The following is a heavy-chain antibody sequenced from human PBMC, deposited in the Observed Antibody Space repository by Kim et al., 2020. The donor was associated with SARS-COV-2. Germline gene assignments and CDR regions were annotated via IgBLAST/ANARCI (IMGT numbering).Heavy chain of an antibody. CDR3: ARDLGHLLRYFDWSTKRNPDY. J-gene: IGHJ4*02. CDR2: ISYDGSNK. CDR1: GFTFSSYA. V-gene: IGHV3-30*04. D-gene: IGHD3-9*01. Sequence: GGSLRLSCAASGFTFSSYAMHWVRQDPGKGLEWVAVISYDGSNKYYADSVKGRFTISRDNSKNTLYLQMNSLRAEDTAVYYCARDLGHLLRYFDWSTKRNPDYWGQGTLVTVSS.